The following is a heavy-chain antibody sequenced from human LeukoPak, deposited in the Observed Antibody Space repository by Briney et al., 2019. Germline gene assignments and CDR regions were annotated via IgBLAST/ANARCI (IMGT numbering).Heavy chain of an antibody. Sequence: SETLSLTCSVSSGSISSSNYYWGWIRQPPGKGLEWIVSIYRSGITYYNPSLKSRVTISVDTSKNQFSLTLDSATAADTAVYFCARGRVSSSTWYSTYYYYFYMDVWGKGTTVTVSS. CDR2: IYRSGIT. D-gene: IGHD1-1*01. J-gene: IGHJ6*03. CDR3: ARGRVSSSTWYSTYYYYFYMDV. V-gene: IGHV4-39*07. CDR1: SGSISSSNYY.